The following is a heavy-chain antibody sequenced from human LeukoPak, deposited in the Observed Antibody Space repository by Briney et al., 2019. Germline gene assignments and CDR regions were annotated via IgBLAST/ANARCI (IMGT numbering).Heavy chain of an antibody. CDR3: ARVYYGSGSPRHFDY. CDR1: GFSFSDYY. J-gene: IGHJ4*02. CDR2: ISSRGTTI. Sequence: GRSLRLSCAASGFSFSDYYVSWIRQAPGKGLECVSYISSRGTTIYYADSVKGRFTISRDNAKNSLYLQKSSLRAEDTAVYYWARVYYGSGSPRHFDYWGQGTLVTVSS. V-gene: IGHV3-11*01. D-gene: IGHD3-10*01.